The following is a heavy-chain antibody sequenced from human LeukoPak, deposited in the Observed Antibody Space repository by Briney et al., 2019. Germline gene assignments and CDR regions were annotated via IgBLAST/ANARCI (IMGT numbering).Heavy chain of an antibody. CDR1: GYTFTSYA. J-gene: IGHJ4*02. CDR3: ARDAPPRVGGYDPGDFDY. V-gene: IGHV1-69*04. Sequence: GASVKVSCKASGYTFTSYAISWVRQAPGQGLEWMGRIIPILGIANYAQKFQGRVTITADKSTSTAYMELSSLRSEDTAVYYCARDAPPRVGGYDPGDFDYWGQGTLVTVSS. CDR2: IIPILGIA. D-gene: IGHD5-12*01.